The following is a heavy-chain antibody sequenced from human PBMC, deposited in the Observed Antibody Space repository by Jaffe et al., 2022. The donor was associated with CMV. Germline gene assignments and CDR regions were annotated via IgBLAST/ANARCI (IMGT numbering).Heavy chain of an antibody. CDR1: GYTFTNFG. V-gene: IGHV1-18*01. D-gene: IGHD3-3*01. CDR2: ISADNGDT. Sequence: VQLVQSGVEVKKPGASVKVSCKASGYTFTNFGITWVRQAPGQGLEWMGWISADNGDTDYAQQLQGRVTMTTDTSTNTAYMELRSLRFDDTALYYCARVAVVGTSAVDPWGQGTLVTVSS. CDR3: ARVAVVGTSAVDP. J-gene: IGHJ5*02.